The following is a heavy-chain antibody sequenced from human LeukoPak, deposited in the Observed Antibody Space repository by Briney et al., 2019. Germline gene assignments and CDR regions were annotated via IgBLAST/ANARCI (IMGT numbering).Heavy chain of an antibody. CDR1: GFTVSSNY. D-gene: IGHD5-18*01. CDR2: IYPNGNK. CDR3: ARRGHGYGSPFDS. Sequence: GGSLRLSCAASGFTVSSNYMNWVRQAPGKGLEWVSMIYPNGNKFYTDSVKGRFTISRDNSKNTLDLQTSSLRAEDTAVYYCARRGHGYGSPFDSWAQGTLVTVSP. V-gene: IGHV3-66*04. J-gene: IGHJ4*02.